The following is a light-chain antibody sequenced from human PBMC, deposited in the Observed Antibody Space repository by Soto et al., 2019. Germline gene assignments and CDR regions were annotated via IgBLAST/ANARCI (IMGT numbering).Light chain of an antibody. Sequence: DIQMTQSPSTLSASVGDRVTITCRASQSINSWLAWYQQKPGKAPKLLIYKASSLQNGVSSRFSGSGSRTEFTLTIRGLQPDDFATYYCQQYHIFPLAFGGGTKVEIK. CDR2: KAS. V-gene: IGKV1-5*03. CDR3: QQYHIFPLA. J-gene: IGKJ4*01. CDR1: QSINSW.